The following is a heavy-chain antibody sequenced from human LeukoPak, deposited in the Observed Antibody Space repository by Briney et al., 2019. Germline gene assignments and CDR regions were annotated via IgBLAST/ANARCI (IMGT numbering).Heavy chain of an antibody. V-gene: IGHV3-23*01. D-gene: IGHD6-13*01. Sequence: GGSLRLSCAASGFTFSSYAMSWVRQAPGKGLEWVSAISGSGGSTYYVDSVKGRFTISRDNSKNTLYLQMNSLRAEDTAVYYCAKVRIPGIAAAGYYFDYWGQGTLVTVSS. J-gene: IGHJ4*02. CDR1: GFTFSSYA. CDR3: AKVRIPGIAAAGYYFDY. CDR2: ISGSGGST.